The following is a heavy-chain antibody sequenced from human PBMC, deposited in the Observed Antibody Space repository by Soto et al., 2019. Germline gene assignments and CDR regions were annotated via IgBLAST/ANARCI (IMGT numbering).Heavy chain of an antibody. V-gene: IGHV1-18*04. CDR1: GYSFSNNG. CDR2: INGDNGNT. J-gene: IGHJ4*02. CDR3: ARDLGYGDYGTDF. D-gene: IGHD4-17*01. Sequence: QVQLVQSGAEVKKPGASVKVSCQASGYSFSNNGISWVRQAPGHGFEWMGWINGDNGNTNYAQKFQGRVTMTTDTSTSTDYMELRSLRSDDTAVYYCARDLGYGDYGTDFWGQGTLVTVSS.